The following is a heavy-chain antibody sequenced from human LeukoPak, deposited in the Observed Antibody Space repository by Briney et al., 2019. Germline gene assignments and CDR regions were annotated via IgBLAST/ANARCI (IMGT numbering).Heavy chain of an antibody. D-gene: IGHD3-16*01. CDR1: GFTFSSYV. J-gene: IGHJ4*02. Sequence: AGGSLRLSCAASGFTFSSYVMHWVRQAPGKGLEWVAVIWYDGSNKYYADSVKGRFTISRDNSKNTLYLQMNSLRAEDTAVYYCARGIKAETYFDYWGQGTLVTVSS. CDR2: IWYDGSNK. V-gene: IGHV3-33*01. CDR3: ARGIKAETYFDY.